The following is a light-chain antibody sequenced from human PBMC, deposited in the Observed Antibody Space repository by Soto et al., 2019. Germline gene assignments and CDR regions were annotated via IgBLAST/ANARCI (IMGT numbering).Light chain of an antibody. CDR3: QQANSFPLT. CDR2: AAS. J-gene: IGKJ4*01. Sequence: DLQMTQSPSTVSGSVGDRVTITCRATQDISTGLAWYQQKPGKAPKLLIYAASRLQGGVPSRFTGSGSGTDFTLTISTLQPEDFATYYCQQANSFPLTFGGGTKVDLK. CDR1: QDISTG. V-gene: IGKV1-12*01.